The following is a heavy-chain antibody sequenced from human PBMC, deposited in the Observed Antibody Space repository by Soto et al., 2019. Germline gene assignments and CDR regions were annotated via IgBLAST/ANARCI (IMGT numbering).Heavy chain of an antibody. CDR2: IWYDGSNK. D-gene: IGHD1-26*01. V-gene: IGHV3-33*01. CDR3: ASDRWELPDY. J-gene: IGHJ4*02. CDR1: GFTFSSYG. Sequence: QVQLVESGGGVVQPGRSLRLSCAASGFTFSSYGMHWVRQAPGKGLEWVAVIWYDGSNKYYADSVKGRFTISRDNSKNTLYLQMNSLSAEDTAVYYAASDRWELPDYWGQGTLVTVSS.